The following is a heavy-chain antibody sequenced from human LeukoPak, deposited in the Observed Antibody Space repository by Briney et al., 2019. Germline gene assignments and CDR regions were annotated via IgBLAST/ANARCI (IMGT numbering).Heavy chain of an antibody. D-gene: IGHD3-22*01. CDR2: IYHSGTTYSGST. Sequence: SETLSLTCNVSGASMSNYYWVWIRQPPGKGLEWIGSIYHSGTTYSGSTYYNPSLKSRVTISLDTSKNQFSLKVGSMTAADTAVYYCARDTGAGRHYDSSGYYQLTDYWGQGTLVTVSS. CDR3: ARDTGAGRHYDSSGYYQLTDY. J-gene: IGHJ4*02. V-gene: IGHV4-39*07. CDR1: GASMSNYY.